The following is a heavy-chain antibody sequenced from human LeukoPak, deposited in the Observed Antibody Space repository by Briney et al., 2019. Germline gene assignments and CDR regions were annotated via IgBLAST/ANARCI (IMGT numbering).Heavy chain of an antibody. CDR3: ARGGVIAARRADY. CDR2: INPNGGDT. J-gene: IGHJ4*02. V-gene: IGHV1-2*02. D-gene: IGHD6-6*01. CDR1: GYTFTGYY. Sequence: ASVKVSCKASGYTFTGYYMHWVRQAPGQGLQWMGWINPNGGDTNYAQKFQGRVTMTRDTSISTAYMELSRLRSDDTAVYYCARGGVIAARRADYWGQGTLVTVSS.